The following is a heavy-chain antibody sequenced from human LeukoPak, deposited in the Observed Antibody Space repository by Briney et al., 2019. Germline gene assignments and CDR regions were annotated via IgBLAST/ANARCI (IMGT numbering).Heavy chain of an antibody. J-gene: IGHJ6*03. D-gene: IGHD1-26*01. CDR3: ARTGGSFYFYYYMDV. CDR1: GGSISTYY. V-gene: IGHV4-59*01. Sequence: PSETLSLTCTVSGGSISTYYWSWIRQPPGKGLEWIGYIYYTGSTSYNPSLKSRVTMSLDASKNQFSLELNSVTPADTAVYYCARTGGSFYFYYYMDVWGKGTTVTVSS. CDR2: IYYTGST.